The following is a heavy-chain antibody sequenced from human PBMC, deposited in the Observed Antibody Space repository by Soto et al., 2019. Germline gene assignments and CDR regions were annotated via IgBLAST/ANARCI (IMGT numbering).Heavy chain of an antibody. D-gene: IGHD3-22*01. CDR3: AHRRLEGSGYSGYHFFDP. Sequence: QITLKESGPTLVKPTQTLTLTCTFSGLSLSTSGVGVGWIRQPPGKSLEWLALIYWDEDKRYSPSLTSLLTIPKDTTKNQVVLTMTYMDPVDTATYYCAHRRLEGSGYSGYHFFDPWGQGTLFTVSS. J-gene: IGHJ5*02. CDR2: IYWDEDK. CDR1: GLSLSTSGVG. V-gene: IGHV2-5*02.